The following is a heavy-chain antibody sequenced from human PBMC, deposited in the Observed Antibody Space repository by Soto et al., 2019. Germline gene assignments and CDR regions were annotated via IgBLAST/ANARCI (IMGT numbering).Heavy chain of an antibody. CDR3: VRDVGYCSGGRCYAWFDP. Sequence: EVQLVESGGGLVQPGGSLRLSCAASGFTFSSDSINWIRQAPGEGLELVSFTSGTGGSFTYYADSVKGRFTISRDDAKNSAYLQMNSLRAEDTALYYCVRDVGYCSGGRCYAWFDPWGQGTLVTVST. D-gene: IGHD2-15*01. J-gene: IGHJ5*02. CDR2: TSGTGGSFT. V-gene: IGHV3-48*01. CDR1: GFTFSSDS.